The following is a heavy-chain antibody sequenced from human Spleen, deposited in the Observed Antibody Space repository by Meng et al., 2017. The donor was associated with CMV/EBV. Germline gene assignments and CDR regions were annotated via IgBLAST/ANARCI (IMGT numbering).Heavy chain of an antibody. CDR1: FY. J-gene: IGHJ4*02. D-gene: IGHD2-8*02. Sequence: FYIHVVGQGPGQGLEWMGWIAPNSGGTNYAQKFRGRVTLTRDTSTSTAYMELSRLRSDDAAIYYCARGVGRGAYCTGASCSISYGDHWGRGTLVTVS. V-gene: IGHV1-2*02. CDR2: IAPNSGGT. CDR3: ARGVGRGAYCTGASCSISYGDH.